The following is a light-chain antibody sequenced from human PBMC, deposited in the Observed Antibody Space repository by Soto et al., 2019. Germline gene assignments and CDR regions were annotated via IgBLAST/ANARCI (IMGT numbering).Light chain of an antibody. V-gene: IGLV2-14*01. CDR3: SSYTSSSTYV. J-gene: IGLJ1*01. CDR2: EVS. CDR1: SSDVGGYKY. Sequence: QSALTQPASVSGSPGQAITISCTGTSSDVGGYKYVSWYQQHPGKAPKLMIYEVSNRPSGVSSRFSGSKSGNTASLTISGLQAEDDADYYCSSYTSSSTYVFGTGIKVTVL.